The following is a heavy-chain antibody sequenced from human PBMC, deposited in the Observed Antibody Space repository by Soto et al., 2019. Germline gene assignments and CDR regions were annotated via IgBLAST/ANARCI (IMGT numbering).Heavy chain of an antibody. J-gene: IGHJ5*02. Sequence: GSLRLSCAAAGFSFSNYAMSWVRQAPGKGLEWVSTISGSCGNTDYADSVKGRFTISRDNAKNSLYLQMNSLRAEDTAVYYCAGHGGQWLNWFDPWGQGTLVTVSS. V-gene: IGHV3-23*01. D-gene: IGHD6-19*01. CDR2: ISGSCGNT. CDR1: GFSFSNYA. CDR3: AGHGGQWLNWFDP.